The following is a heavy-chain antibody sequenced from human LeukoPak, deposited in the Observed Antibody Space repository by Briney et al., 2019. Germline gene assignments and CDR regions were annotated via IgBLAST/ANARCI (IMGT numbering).Heavy chain of an antibody. V-gene: IGHV4-31*03. CDR2: IYYSGST. Sequence: KASETLSLTCTVSGASFSIGDYYWSWIRQLPGKGLEWIGYIYYSGSTYYNPSLKSRVIISVDKSQNQFSLKLSSATAADTAVYFCARELTYADYWGQGTLVTVSS. CDR1: GASFSIGDYY. D-gene: IGHD4/OR15-4a*01. CDR3: ARELTYADY. J-gene: IGHJ4*02.